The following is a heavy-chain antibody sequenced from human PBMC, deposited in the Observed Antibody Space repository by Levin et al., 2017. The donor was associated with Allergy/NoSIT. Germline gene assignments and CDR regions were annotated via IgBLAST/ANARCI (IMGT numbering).Heavy chain of an antibody. D-gene: IGHD1-14*01. CDR3: VRHRPEAFDF. CDR1: GFIFRTYA. J-gene: IGHJ4*02. CDR2: VSYDGTNK. Sequence: GESLKISCAASGFIFRTYAMHWVRQAPGKGLEWVAVVSYDGTNKYYADSVRGRFAISRDNSKNALFLQMNRLRAEETAVYYCVRHRPEAFDFWGQGTLVTVSS. V-gene: IGHV3-30*09.